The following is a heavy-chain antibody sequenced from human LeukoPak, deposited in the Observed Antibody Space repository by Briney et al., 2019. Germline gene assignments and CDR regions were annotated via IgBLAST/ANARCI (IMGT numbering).Heavy chain of an antibody. CDR3: ATLSVVVVPAELN. J-gene: IGHJ4*02. CDR2: IKSKSDGGTT. V-gene: IGHV3-15*01. CDR1: GFTFSNAW. D-gene: IGHD2-15*01. Sequence: PGGSLRLSCAASGFTFSNAWMSWVRQAPGKGLEWVGRIKSKSDGGTTEYAAPVKGRFTISRDDSKNTLYLQMNSLKTEDTAVYYCATLSVVVVPAELNWGQGTLVTVSS.